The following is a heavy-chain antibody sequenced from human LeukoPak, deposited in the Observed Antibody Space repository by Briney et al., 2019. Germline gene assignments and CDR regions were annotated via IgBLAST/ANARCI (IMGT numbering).Heavy chain of an antibody. V-gene: IGHV3-23*01. CDR1: GFTFRNYA. CDR2: ISDSGSST. J-gene: IGHJ4*02. CDR3: ARDWSCDY. Sequence: GGSLRLSCAASGFTFRNYAMTWVRQAPGKGLEWVSAISDSGSSTNYADSVKGRFTISRDNSKNTPYLQISGLSAEATAVYSCARDWSCDYWGQGTLVTVSS. D-gene: IGHD1-26*01.